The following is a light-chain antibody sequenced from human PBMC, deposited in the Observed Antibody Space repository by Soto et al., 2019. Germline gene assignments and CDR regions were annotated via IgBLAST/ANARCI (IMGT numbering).Light chain of an antibody. CDR1: QDIGSA. J-gene: IGKJ4*01. Sequence: IQLTQSPSSLSASVGDRVTITCRAGQDIGSALAWYQQRPGKEHNLLLYDASNLEAGVPSRFSGSGSGTDFTLTITSLRPEDFATYYCQQFNGFPITFGGGTKVQIK. CDR3: QQFNGFPIT. CDR2: DAS. V-gene: IGKV1-13*02.